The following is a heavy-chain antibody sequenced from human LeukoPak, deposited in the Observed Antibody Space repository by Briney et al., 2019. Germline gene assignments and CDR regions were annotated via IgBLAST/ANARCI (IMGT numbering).Heavy chain of an antibody. V-gene: IGHV1-2*02. D-gene: IGHD6-19*01. CDR2: INPDSGGT. CDR3: AGYASGWYLDY. Sequence: ASVKVSCKASGYSFIGYYMHWVRQAPGQGLEWMGWINPDSGGTKYAQKFQGRATMTRDTSISTAYMELSNLRSDDTAVYYCAGYASGWYLDYWGQGTLVTVSS. J-gene: IGHJ4*02. CDR1: GYSFIGYY.